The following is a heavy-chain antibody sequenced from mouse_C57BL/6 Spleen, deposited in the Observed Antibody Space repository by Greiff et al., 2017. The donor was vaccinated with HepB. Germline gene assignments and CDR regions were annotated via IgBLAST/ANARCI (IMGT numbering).Heavy chain of an antibody. V-gene: IGHV1-19*01. D-gene: IGHD1-1*01. CDR1: GYTFTDYY. CDR2: INPYNGGT. Sequence: VQLKESGPVLVKPGASVKMSCKASGYTFTDYYMNWVKQSHGKSLEWIGVINPYNGGTSYNQKFKGKATLTVDKSSSTAYMELNSLTSEDSAVYYCARRGDYGSSPLDYWGQGTTLTVSS. J-gene: IGHJ2*01. CDR3: ARRGDYGSSPLDY.